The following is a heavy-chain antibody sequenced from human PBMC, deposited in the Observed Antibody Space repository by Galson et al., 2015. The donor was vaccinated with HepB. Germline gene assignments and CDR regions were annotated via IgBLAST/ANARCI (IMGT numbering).Heavy chain of an antibody. CDR2: ISSSSSYI. D-gene: IGHD5-18*01. CDR1: GFTFSSSS. J-gene: IGHJ4*02. CDR3: ARDRGGYSYGRTSHPLDY. Sequence: SLRLSCAASGFTFSSSSMNWVRQAPGKALDWVSSISSSSSYIYYAVSVKGRFTTSRDNAKNSLYLQMNSLRAEDTAVYYCARDRGGYSYGRTSHPLDYWGQGTLVAVSS. V-gene: IGHV3-21*01.